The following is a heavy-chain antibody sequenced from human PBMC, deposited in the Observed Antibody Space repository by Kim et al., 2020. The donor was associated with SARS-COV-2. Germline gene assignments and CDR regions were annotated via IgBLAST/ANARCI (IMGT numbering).Heavy chain of an antibody. Sequence: NPSRKGRVTISVATSKSQFSLKLSSVTAADTAVYYCAREGVYGSGSGGRDWGQGTLVTVSS. D-gene: IGHD3-10*01. J-gene: IGHJ4*02. V-gene: IGHV4-34*01. CDR3: AREGVYGSGSGGRD.